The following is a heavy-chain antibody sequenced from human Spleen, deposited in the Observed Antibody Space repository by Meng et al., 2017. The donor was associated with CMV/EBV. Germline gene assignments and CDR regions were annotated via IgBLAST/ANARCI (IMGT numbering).Heavy chain of an antibody. CDR3: ARFQGTYAPDAFDI. CDR1: GDSITTYY. J-gene: IGHJ3*02. Sequence: SETLSLTCTVSGDSITTYYWSWIRQPPGKGLQWIGYIYYSGSTNYNPSLKSRVTVSVDTSKNQFSLNLSSVTAADTAVYYCARFQGTYAPDAFDIWGQGTMVTVSS. V-gene: IGHV4-59*01. CDR2: IYYSGST. D-gene: IGHD2-2*01.